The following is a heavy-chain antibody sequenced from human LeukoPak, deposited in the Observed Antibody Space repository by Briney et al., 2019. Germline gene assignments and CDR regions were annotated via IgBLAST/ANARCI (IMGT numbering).Heavy chain of an antibody. CDR2: ISSSSSSYI. V-gene: IGHV3-21*01. CDR1: GFTFSSYS. D-gene: IGHD6-13*01. J-gene: IGHJ4*02. Sequence: PGGSLRLSCAASGFTFSSYSMNWVRQAPGKGLEWVSSISSSSSSYIYYADSVKGRFTISRDNAKNSLYLQMNSLRAEDTAVYYCARVTPAAGMSYDYWGQGTLVTVSS. CDR3: ARVTPAAGMSYDY.